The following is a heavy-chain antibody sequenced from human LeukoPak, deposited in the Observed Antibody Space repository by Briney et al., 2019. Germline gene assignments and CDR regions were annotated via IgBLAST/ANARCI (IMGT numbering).Heavy chain of an antibody. D-gene: IGHD3-22*01. CDR2: INHSGST. J-gene: IGHJ4*02. Sequence: SETLSLTCAVYGGSFSGYYWSWIRQPPGKGLEWIGEINHSGSTNYNPSLKSRVTISVDTSKNQFSLKLSSVTAADTAVYYCARFMGYHDSSGYYYYGDYWGQGTLVTVSP. CDR1: GGSFSGYY. V-gene: IGHV4-34*01. CDR3: ARFMGYHDSSGYYYYGDY.